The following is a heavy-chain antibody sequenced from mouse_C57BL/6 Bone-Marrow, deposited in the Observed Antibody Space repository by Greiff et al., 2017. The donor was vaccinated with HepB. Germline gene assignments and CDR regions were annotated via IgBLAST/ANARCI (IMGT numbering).Heavy chain of an antibody. CDR3: ARDYSNAY. J-gene: IGHJ2*01. Sequence: EVMLVESGGGLVKPGGSLKLSCAASGFTFSSYAMSWVRQTPEKRLEWVATISDGGSYTYYPDNVKGRFTISRDNAKNNLYLQMSHLKSEDTAMYYCARDYSNAYWGQGTTLTVSS. V-gene: IGHV5-4*01. CDR1: GFTFSSYA. CDR2: ISDGGSYT. D-gene: IGHD2-5*01.